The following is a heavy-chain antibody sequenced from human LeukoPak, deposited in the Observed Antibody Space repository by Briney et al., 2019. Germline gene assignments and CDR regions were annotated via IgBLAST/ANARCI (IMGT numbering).Heavy chain of an antibody. D-gene: IGHD2-15*01. Sequence: SSETLSLTCAVYGGSFSGYYWSWIRQPPGKGLEWIGYISYSGSPYYSPSLESRVTISADTSQNQFSLKLNSVTAADTAIYYCARLFCSGASCSRGGGFDYWGQGTLVTVSS. CDR2: ISYSGSP. CDR3: ARLFCSGASCSRGGGFDY. CDR1: GGSFSGYY. J-gene: IGHJ4*02. V-gene: IGHV4-34*09.